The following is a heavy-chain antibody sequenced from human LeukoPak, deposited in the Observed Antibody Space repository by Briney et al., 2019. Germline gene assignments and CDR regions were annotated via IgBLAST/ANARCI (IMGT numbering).Heavy chain of an antibody. CDR1: GGTFSSYA. CDR2: SIPIFGTA. Sequence: ASVKVSCKASGGTFSSYAISWVRQAPGQGLEWMGGSIPIFGTANYAQKFQGRVTITTDESTSTAYMELSSLRSEDTAVYYCARPKTGDEGAFDIWGQGTMVTVSS. J-gene: IGHJ3*02. V-gene: IGHV1-69*05. D-gene: IGHD7-27*01. CDR3: ARPKTGDEGAFDI.